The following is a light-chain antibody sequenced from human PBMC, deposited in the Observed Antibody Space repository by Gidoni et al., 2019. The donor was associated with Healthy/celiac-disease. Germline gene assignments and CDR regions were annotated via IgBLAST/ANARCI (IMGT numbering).Light chain of an antibody. CDR1: SSNIGSNT. CDR3: AAWDDSLNGRYV. CDR2: SNN. J-gene: IGLJ1*01. Sequence: SVLTQPPSASGTPGQGVTISCSGSSSNIGSNTVTWYQQLPRTAPKLLIYSNNQRPSGVPDRFSGSKSGTSASLAISGLQSEDEADYYCAAWDDSLNGRYVFGTGTKVTVL. V-gene: IGLV1-44*01.